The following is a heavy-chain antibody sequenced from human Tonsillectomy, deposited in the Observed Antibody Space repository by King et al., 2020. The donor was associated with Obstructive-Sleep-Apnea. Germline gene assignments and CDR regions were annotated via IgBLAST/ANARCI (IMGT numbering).Heavy chain of an antibody. J-gene: IGHJ4*02. D-gene: IGHD3-10*01. Sequence: VQLVESGGGLVQPGGSLRLSCAASGFTFSNYWMSWVRPAPGKGLEWVANINGDGSETFHVDSVKGRFTISRDNAKNSLNLQMNSLRAEDSAVYYCARAPSGSGIYYYFDNWGQGTLVTVSS. CDR3: ARAPSGSGIYYYFDN. V-gene: IGHV3-7*03. CDR1: GFTFSNYW. CDR2: INGDGSET.